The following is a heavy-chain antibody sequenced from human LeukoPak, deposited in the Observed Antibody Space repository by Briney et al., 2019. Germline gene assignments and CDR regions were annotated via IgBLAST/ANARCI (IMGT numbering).Heavy chain of an antibody. CDR3: AMGEYSSSSVGYYGMDV. D-gene: IGHD6-6*01. J-gene: IGHJ6*02. Sequence: GASVKVSCKASGGTFISYAISWVRQAPGQGLEWMGGIIPIFGTANYAQKFQGRVTITADESTSTAYMELSSLRSEDTAVYYCAMGEYSSSSVGYYGMDVWGQGTTVTVSS. CDR2: IIPIFGTA. V-gene: IGHV1-69*13. CDR1: GGTFISYA.